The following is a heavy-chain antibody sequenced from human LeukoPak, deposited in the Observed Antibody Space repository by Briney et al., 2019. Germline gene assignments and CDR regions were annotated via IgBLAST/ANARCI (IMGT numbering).Heavy chain of an antibody. Sequence: GASVKISSKASGGTFSSYAISCVRQAPGQGLEWMGRIIPIFGTANYAQKFQGRVTITTDESTSTAYMELSSLRSEDTAVYYCARAGLGQWLMPGHNWFDPWGQGTLVTVSS. CDR1: GGTFSSYA. CDR2: IIPIFGTA. CDR3: ARAGLGQWLMPGHNWFDP. J-gene: IGHJ5*02. D-gene: IGHD6-19*01. V-gene: IGHV1-69*05.